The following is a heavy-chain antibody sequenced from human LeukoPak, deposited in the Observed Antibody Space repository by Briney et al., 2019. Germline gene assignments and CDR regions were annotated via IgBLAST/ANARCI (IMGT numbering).Heavy chain of an antibody. CDR2: LSDDGSNK. CDR1: GFTFNSYA. V-gene: IGHV3-30*04. J-gene: IGHJ4*02. Sequence: GRSLRLSCAASGFTFNSYAMHWVRQAPGKGLEWVAVLSDDGSNKYYADSVMGRFTISGDNYKNRLYLQMNSLRAEDTAVYYCARDLYRIVVVPHYFDYWGQGTLVTVSS. CDR3: ARDLYRIVVVPHYFDY. D-gene: IGHD3-22*01.